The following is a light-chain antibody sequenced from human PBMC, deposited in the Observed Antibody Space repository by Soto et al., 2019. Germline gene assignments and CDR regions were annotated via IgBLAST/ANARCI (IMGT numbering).Light chain of an antibody. CDR2: DVS. CDR3: QERSNWPRLT. Sequence: EIVLTQSPATLSLSPGERATLPCRASQSFSTSLAWYQQRPGQAPRLLIYDVSNRAAGVPARFSGSGSGTDFTLTISNLEPEDFAIYYCQERSNWPRLTFGGGTTVEIK. V-gene: IGKV3-11*01. CDR1: QSFSTS. J-gene: IGKJ4*01.